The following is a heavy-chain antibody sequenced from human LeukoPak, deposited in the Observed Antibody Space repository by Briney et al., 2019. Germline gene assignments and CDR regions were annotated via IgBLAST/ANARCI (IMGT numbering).Heavy chain of an antibody. CDR1: GGSISSSSYY. CDR2: IYYSGST. J-gene: IGHJ4*02. CDR3: ARLIMVRGVMKDY. Sequence: SETLSLTCTVSGGSISSSSYYWGWIRQPPGKGLEWIGSIYYSGSTYYNPSLKSRVTISVDTSKNQFSLKLSSVTAADTAVYYCARLIMVRGVMKDYWGQGTLVTVSS. D-gene: IGHD3-10*01. V-gene: IGHV4-39*01.